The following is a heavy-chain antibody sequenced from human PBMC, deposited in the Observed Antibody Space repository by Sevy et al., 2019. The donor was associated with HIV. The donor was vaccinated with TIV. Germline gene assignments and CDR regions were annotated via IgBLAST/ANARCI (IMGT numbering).Heavy chain of an antibody. D-gene: IGHD1-1*01. CDR3: MRWKGAQSIFDY. Sequence: GGSLRLSCTASGFTFGDYAMSWVRQAPGKGLEWVAFLKSSGYGGTIDHAASVKGRFTISRDDSKSIAYLQMNDLRTEDTAVYYCMRWKGAQSIFDYWGQGALVTVSS. J-gene: IGHJ4*02. CDR1: GFTFGDYA. V-gene: IGHV3-49*04. CDR2: LKSSGYGGTI.